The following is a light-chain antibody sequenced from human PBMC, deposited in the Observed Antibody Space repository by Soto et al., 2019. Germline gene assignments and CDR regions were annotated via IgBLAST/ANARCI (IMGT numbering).Light chain of an antibody. Sequence: DIQMTQSPSSLSASVGDRVTITCRASQSISSYLNWYQQKPGEAPKVLINAASSLRSGVPSRFSGSGAGADFTLIISSQQPEDLANYCCQQSDTKPYTFGEGTKLEIK. V-gene: IGKV1-39*01. CDR2: AAS. CDR3: QQSDTKPYT. J-gene: IGKJ2*01. CDR1: QSISSY.